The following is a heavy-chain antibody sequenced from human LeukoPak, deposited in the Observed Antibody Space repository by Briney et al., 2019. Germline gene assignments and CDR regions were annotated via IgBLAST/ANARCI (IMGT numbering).Heavy chain of an antibody. CDR2: INPNSGGT. D-gene: IGHD5-18*01. Sequence: GASVKVSCKASGYTFTVYYIHWVRQAPGQGLEWMGWINPNSGGTNYAQKFQGRVTMTRDTSISTAYMELSRLRSDDTAVYYCARDPEGGYSYGDFDYWGQGTLVTVSS. CDR1: GYTFTVYY. V-gene: IGHV1-2*02. CDR3: ARDPEGGYSYGDFDY. J-gene: IGHJ4*02.